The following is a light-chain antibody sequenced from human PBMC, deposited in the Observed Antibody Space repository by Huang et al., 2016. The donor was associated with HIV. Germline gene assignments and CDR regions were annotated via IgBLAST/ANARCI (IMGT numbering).Light chain of an antibody. CDR1: QTVRTT. Sequence: EIVMTQSPASLSVSPGESATLSCRASQTVRTTLAWCQQKTGQAPRLLIYNASTRATGLPARFSASGSGTQFTLTISSLQSEDFAVYYCQQYNNWPLTFGGGTKVEIK. CDR2: NAS. V-gene: IGKV3-15*01. J-gene: IGKJ4*01. CDR3: QQYNNWPLT.